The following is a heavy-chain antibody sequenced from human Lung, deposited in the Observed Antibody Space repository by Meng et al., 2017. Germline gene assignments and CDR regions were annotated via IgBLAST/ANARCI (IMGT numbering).Heavy chain of an antibody. D-gene: IGHD6-19*01. CDR3: VRSSAWVRTGFDP. CDR1: GGSIRTRGYY. J-gene: IGHJ5*02. CDR2: IGHSGFT. Sequence: RLKGSDPGLVKPSEALSLTCSVSGGSIRTRGYYWGWIRQPPGKGLEWIGSIGHSGFTYYTPSLKSRVAVSLDTSKSQFSLMLTSVTAADTAVYYCVRSSAWVRTGFDPWGQGTLVTVSS. V-gene: IGHV4-39*01.